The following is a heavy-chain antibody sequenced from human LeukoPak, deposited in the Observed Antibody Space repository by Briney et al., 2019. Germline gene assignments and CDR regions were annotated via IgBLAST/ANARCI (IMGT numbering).Heavy chain of an antibody. Sequence: GGSLRLSCAASGFTFSRYSINWVRQAPEKGLEWVSYISDTSTIYYADSVKGRFTISRDNAKSSLYLQMNSLRVEDTALYYCARVQSGGGLAAAGPFDYWGQGTLVTVSS. D-gene: IGHD6-13*01. J-gene: IGHJ4*02. CDR1: GFTFSRYS. CDR3: ARVQSGGGLAAAGPFDY. V-gene: IGHV3-48*04. CDR2: ISDTSTI.